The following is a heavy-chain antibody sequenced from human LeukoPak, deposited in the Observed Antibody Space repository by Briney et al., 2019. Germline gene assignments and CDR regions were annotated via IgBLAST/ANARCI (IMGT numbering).Heavy chain of an antibody. Sequence: RPSETLSLTCTVSGGSISSYYWSWIRQPAGKGLEWIGRIYTSGSTNYNPSLKSRVTMSVDTSKNQFSLKLSSVTAADTAVYYCARDRRYCTNGVCLNWFDPWGQGTLVTVSS. V-gene: IGHV4-4*07. CDR3: ARDRRYCTNGVCLNWFDP. CDR1: GGSISSYY. D-gene: IGHD2-8*01. CDR2: IYTSGST. J-gene: IGHJ5*02.